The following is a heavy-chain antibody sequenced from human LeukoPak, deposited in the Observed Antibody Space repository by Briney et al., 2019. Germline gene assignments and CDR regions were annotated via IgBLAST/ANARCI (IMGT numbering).Heavy chain of an antibody. Sequence: SETLSLTCTVSGGSISSYYWSWIRQPPGKGLEWIGYIYYSGSTNYNPSLKSRVTISVDTSKNQFSLKLSSVTAADTAVYYCARHSPIAATGTFDYWGQGTLVTVSS. V-gene: IGHV4-59*08. D-gene: IGHD6-13*01. CDR2: IYYSGST. CDR3: ARHSPIAATGTFDY. CDR1: GGSISSYY. J-gene: IGHJ4*02.